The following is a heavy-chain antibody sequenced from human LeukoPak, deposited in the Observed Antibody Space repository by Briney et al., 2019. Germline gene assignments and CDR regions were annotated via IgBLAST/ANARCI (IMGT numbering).Heavy chain of an antibody. CDR3: ARTCSSTSCSDFDY. CDR2: MNTNSGNT. D-gene: IGHD2-2*01. Sequence: GASVKVSCKASGYTFTSYDINWVRQAPGQGLEWMGWMNTNSGNTGYAQKFQGRVTITRNTSISTAYMELSSLTSEDTAVYYCARTCSSTSCSDFDYWGQGTLVTVSS. CDR1: GYTFTSYD. V-gene: IGHV1-8*03. J-gene: IGHJ4*02.